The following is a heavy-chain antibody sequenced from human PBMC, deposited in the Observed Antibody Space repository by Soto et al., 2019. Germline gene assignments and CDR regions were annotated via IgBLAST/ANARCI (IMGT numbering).Heavy chain of an antibody. CDR3: ASASSEMATISAIKPLDY. CDR1: GGTFSSYA. Sequence: QVQLVQSGAEVKKPGSSVKVSCKASGGTFSSYAISWVRQAPGQGLEWMGGIIPIFGTANYAQKFQGRVTITADESTSTAYMEMSSLRSEDTAVYYCASASSEMATISAIKPLDYWGQGTLVTVSS. CDR2: IIPIFGTA. J-gene: IGHJ4*02. D-gene: IGHD5-12*01. V-gene: IGHV1-69*01.